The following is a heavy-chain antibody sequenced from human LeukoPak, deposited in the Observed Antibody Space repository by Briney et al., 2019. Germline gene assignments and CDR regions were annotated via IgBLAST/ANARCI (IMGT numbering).Heavy chain of an antibody. CDR1: GYTFTSYG. CDR2: ISAYNGNT. J-gene: IGHJ3*02. CDR3: AREPYSSSWYLSDDAFDI. Sequence: GASVKVSCKASGYTFTSYGISWVRQAPGQGLEWMGWISAYNGNTNYAQKLQGRVTMTTDTSTSTAYMELRSLRSYDTAVYYCAREPYSSSWYLSDDAFDIWGQGTMVTVSS. D-gene: IGHD6-13*01. V-gene: IGHV1-18*01.